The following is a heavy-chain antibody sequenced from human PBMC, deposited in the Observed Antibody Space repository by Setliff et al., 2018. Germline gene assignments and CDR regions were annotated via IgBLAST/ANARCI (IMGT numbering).Heavy chain of an antibody. J-gene: IGHJ4*02. CDR3: AKGDGGYPSDS. Sequence: SETLSLTCTVSGGSINNGTYYWGWIRQPPGKGLEWIGRIYYSGKTYYSPSLKSRVTISIDKSKNQFSLSLTSVTAADTAVYYCAKGDGGYPSDSWGQGILVTVSS. CDR2: IYYSGKT. CDR1: GGSINNGTYY. V-gene: IGHV4-39*07. D-gene: IGHD2-15*01.